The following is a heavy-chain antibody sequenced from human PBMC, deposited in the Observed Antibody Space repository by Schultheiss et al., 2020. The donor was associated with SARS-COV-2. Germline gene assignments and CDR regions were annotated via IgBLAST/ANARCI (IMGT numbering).Heavy chain of an antibody. CDR1: GFTFSSYA. V-gene: IGHV3-64D*06. CDR2: ISSNGGST. D-gene: IGHD2-15*01. Sequence: GGSLRLSCAASGFTFSSYAMHWVRQAPGKGLEYVSAISSNGGSTYYADSVKGRFTISRDNSKNTLYLQMSSLRAEDTAVYYCASFGLYCSGGSCPDYWGQGTLVTVSS. J-gene: IGHJ4*02. CDR3: ASFGLYCSGGSCPDY.